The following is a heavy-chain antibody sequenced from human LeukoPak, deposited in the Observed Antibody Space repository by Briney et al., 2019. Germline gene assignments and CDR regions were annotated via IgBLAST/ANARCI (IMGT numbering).Heavy chain of an antibody. CDR2: ISGSGGST. J-gene: IGHJ4*02. Sequence: PGGSLRLSCAASGFTFSSYAMSWVRQAPGKGLEWVSAISGSGGSTYYADSVKGRFTISRDNSKNTLYLQMNSLRAEDTAVYYYAKGDYGDYYFDYWGQGTLVTVSS. CDR1: GFTFSSYA. D-gene: IGHD4-17*01. CDR3: AKGDYGDYYFDY. V-gene: IGHV3-23*01.